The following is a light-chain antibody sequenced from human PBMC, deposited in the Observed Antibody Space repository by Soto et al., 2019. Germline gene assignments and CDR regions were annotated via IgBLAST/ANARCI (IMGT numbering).Light chain of an antibody. CDR3: QKYDSAPFA. CDR2: AAS. Sequence: DFRMTQSPSSLSASVGDRVTITCRASQGIANYLAWYQQKPGRPPRFLIYAASILQSGVPSRFSGSGSGTEFTLTISSLQPEDFATYYCQKYDSAPFAFGPGTKVDMK. J-gene: IGKJ3*01. CDR1: QGIANY. V-gene: IGKV1-27*01.